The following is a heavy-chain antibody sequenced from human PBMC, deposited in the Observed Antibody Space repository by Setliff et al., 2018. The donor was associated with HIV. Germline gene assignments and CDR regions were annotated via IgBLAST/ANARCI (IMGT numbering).Heavy chain of an antibody. Sequence: PSETLSLTCTVSGGSIGSTDYYWGWIRQPPGKGLEWIGTIDYSGNTYYNPSLKSRATISVDTSKNQFSLKLSSVTAADTAVYYCASGGVDFVWGSYSPVPIWGQGTMVTVSS. CDR1: GGSIGSTDYY. CDR2: IDYSGNT. V-gene: IGHV4-39*07. J-gene: IGHJ3*02. D-gene: IGHD3-16*01. CDR3: ASGGVDFVWGSYSPVPI.